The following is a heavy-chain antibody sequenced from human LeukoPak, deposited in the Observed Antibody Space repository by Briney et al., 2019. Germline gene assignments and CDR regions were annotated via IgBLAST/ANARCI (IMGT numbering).Heavy chain of an antibody. V-gene: IGHV4-31*03. D-gene: IGHD1-26*01. J-gene: IGHJ6*02. CDR1: GGSISSSSYY. CDR2: IYYSGST. Sequence: PSETLSLTCTVSGGSISSSSYYWGWIRQHPGKGLEWIGYIYYSGSTYYNPSLKSRVTISVDTSKNQFSLKLSSVTAADTAVYYCARDRDSGSTRYYGMDVWGQGTTVTVSS. CDR3: ARDRDSGSTRYYGMDV.